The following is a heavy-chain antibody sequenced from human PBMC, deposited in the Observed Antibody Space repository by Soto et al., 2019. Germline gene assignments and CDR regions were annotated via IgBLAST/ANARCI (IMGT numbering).Heavy chain of an antibody. CDR1: GYTFTSYY. CDR2: INPSGGST. V-gene: IGHV1-46*01. D-gene: IGHD6-13*01. J-gene: IGHJ6*02. CDR3: ARVRGIAGSYYYYGMDV. Sequence: ASVKVSCKASGYTFTSYYMHWVRQAPGQGLEWMGIINPSGGSTSYAQKFQGRVTMTRDTSTSTVYMELSSLRSEDTAVYYSARVRGIAGSYYYYGMDVWGQGTTVTVSS.